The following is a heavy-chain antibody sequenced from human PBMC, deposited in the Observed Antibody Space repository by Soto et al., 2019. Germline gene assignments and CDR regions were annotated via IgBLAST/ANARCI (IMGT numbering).Heavy chain of an antibody. Sequence: QVQLQESGPGLVKPSQTLSLTCTVSGGSISSGGYYWSWIRQHPGKGLEWIGYIYYSGSTYYNPSLTCRVTTSVDTSKNQFSLKLRSVTAADTAVYYCAISSGYADWFDPWGQGTLVTVSS. D-gene: IGHD3-22*01. V-gene: IGHV4-31*03. CDR3: AISSGYADWFDP. J-gene: IGHJ5*02. CDR1: GGSISSGGYY. CDR2: IYYSGST.